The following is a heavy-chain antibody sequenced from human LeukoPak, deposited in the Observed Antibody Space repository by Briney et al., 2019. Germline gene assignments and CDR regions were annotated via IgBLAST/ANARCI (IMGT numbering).Heavy chain of an antibody. CDR2: ISSSGSTI. Sequence: GGSLRLSCAASGFTFSSYEMNWVRQAPGKGLEWVSYISSSGSTIYYADSLKGRFTISRDNAKNSLYLQMNSLRAEDTAVYYCAREMLAAVAAQSWGQGTLVTVSS. CDR1: GFTFSSYE. D-gene: IGHD6-13*01. CDR3: AREMLAAVAAQS. J-gene: IGHJ5*02. V-gene: IGHV3-48*03.